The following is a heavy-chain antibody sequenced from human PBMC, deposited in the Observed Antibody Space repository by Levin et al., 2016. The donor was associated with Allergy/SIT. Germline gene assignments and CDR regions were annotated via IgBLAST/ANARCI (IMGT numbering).Heavy chain of an antibody. D-gene: IGHD1-26*01. J-gene: IGHJ3*02. V-gene: IGHV1-69*01. CDR2: IIPIFGTA. CDR3: ARVGATTGAFDI. Sequence: WVRQAPGQGLEWMGGIIPIFGTANYAQKFQGRVTITADESTSTAYMELSSLRSEDTAVYYCARVGATTGAFDIWGQGTMVTVSS.